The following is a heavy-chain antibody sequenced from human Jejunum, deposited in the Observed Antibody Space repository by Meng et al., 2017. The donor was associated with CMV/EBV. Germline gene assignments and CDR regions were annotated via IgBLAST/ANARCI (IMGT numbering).Heavy chain of an antibody. D-gene: IGHD3-16*01. CDR1: GGSISSSGYY. CDR2: ISYSGKT. CDR3: ARWGYYDSPGTGNWFDP. V-gene: IGHV4-31*01. Sequence: GGSISSSGYYWSWIRQHPEKGLEWIGYISYSGKTYYNPSLKSPVTISVDTSQNQFSLKLSSVTAADTAVYYCARWGYYDSPGTGNWFDPWGQGTLVTV. J-gene: IGHJ5*02.